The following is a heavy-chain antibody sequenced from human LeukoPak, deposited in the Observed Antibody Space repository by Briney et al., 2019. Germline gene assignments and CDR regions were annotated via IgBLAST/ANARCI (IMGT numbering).Heavy chain of an antibody. J-gene: IGHJ6*03. CDR1: GYSFTSYG. CDR2: ISAYNDNT. CDR3: ARRSNYDFWSGYYANYYYYMDV. V-gene: IGHV1-18*01. Sequence: ASVNFSCKASGYSFTSYGISWERQPPRHGLEWMGWISAYNDNTNDAQKLQGRVTMTTNTSTSTAYIELSSLRSDDTAVYYCARRSNYDFWSGYYANYYYYMDVWGKGTTVTVSS. D-gene: IGHD3-3*01.